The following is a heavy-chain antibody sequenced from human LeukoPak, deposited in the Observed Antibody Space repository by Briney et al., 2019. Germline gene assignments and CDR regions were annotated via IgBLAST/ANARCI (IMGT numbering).Heavy chain of an antibody. CDR3: AICGRTNGVCYYFDY. V-gene: IGHV4-34*01. CDR2: INHSGST. D-gene: IGHD2-8*01. Sequence: PSETLSLTCAVYGGSFSGYYWSWIRQPPGKGLEWIGEINHSGSTNYNPSLKSRVTISVDTSKNQFSLKLSPVTAADTAVYYCAICGRTNGVCYYFDYWGQGTLVTVSS. J-gene: IGHJ4*02. CDR1: GGSFSGYY.